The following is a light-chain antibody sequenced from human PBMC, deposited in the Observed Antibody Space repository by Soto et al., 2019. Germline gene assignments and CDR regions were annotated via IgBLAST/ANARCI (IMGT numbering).Light chain of an antibody. Sequence: EIVLTQSPATLSLSPWERATLSCRASQSVSSYLAWYQQKPGQAPRLLIYDASNRATGIPARFSGRASATDFTLTISSLQPEDVGTYFCQQTYSTPPWTFGQGTKVDIK. J-gene: IGKJ1*01. V-gene: IGKV3-11*01. CDR2: DAS. CDR1: QSVSSY. CDR3: QQTYSTPPWT.